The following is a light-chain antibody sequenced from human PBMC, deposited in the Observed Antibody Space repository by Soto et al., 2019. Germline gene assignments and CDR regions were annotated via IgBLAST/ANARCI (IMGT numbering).Light chain of an antibody. CDR3: TSYTSTSTPYV. Sequence: QSVLIQPASVSGSPGQSITISCAGTSSDVGRYTYVSWYQQHPGKAPKLIIYDVYNRPSGVSNRFSGSKSGNTASLTISGLQAEDEADYYCTSYTSTSTPYVFGGGTKVTVL. CDR1: SSDVGRYTY. CDR2: DVY. V-gene: IGLV2-14*01. J-gene: IGLJ1*01.